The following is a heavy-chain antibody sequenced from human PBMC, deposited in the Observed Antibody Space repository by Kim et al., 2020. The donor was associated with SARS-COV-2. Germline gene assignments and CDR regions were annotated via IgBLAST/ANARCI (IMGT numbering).Heavy chain of an antibody. CDR2: ISYDGSNK. D-gene: IGHD2-21*01. V-gene: IGHV3-30-3*01. J-gene: IGHJ6*02. CDR3: ARDLWASDYYYGMDV. CDR1: GFTFSSYA. Sequence: GGSLRLSCAASGFTFSSYAMHWVRQAPGKGLEWVAVISYDGSNKYYADSVKGRFTFSRDNSKNTLYLQMNSLRAEDTAVYYCARDLWASDYYYGMDVWG.